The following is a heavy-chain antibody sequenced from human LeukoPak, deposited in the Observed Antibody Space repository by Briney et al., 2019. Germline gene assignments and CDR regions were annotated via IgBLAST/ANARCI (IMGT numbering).Heavy chain of an antibody. D-gene: IGHD3-22*01. CDR3: ARGSFYNDGNTYYALWL. Sequence: ASVKVSCKASGYTFTSYDINWVRQATGQGLEWMGWMNPNSGNTGYAQKFQGRVTMTRNTSISTAYMELSSLRAEDTAVYYCARGSFYNDGNTYYALWLWGQGTLVTVSS. CDR1: GYTFTSYD. CDR2: MNPNSGNT. J-gene: IGHJ4*02. V-gene: IGHV1-8*01.